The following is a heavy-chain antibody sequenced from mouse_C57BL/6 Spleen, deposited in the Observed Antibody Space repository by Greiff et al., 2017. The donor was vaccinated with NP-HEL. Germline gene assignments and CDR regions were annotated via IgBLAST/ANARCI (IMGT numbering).Heavy chain of an antibody. Sequence: QVQLQQPGAELVRPGSSVKLSCKASGYTFTSYWMPWVKQRPIQGLEWIGNIDPSDSETPYNQKFKDKATLTVDKSSSTAYMQLSSLTSEDSAVYYCAIPNYYGSSLGWYFDVWGTGTTVTVSS. V-gene: IGHV1-52*01. D-gene: IGHD1-1*01. J-gene: IGHJ1*03. CDR1: GYTFTSYW. CDR2: IDPSDSET. CDR3: AIPNYYGSSLGWYFDV.